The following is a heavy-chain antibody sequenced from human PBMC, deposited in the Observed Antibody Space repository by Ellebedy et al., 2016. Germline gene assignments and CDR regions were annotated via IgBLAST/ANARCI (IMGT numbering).Heavy chain of an antibody. CDR2: LYSGGTI. D-gene: IGHD6-19*01. CDR3: GRGNAVPGPEPLDY. J-gene: IGHJ4*02. V-gene: IGHV3-66*01. Sequence: GESLKISCAVSGFTVSSNYMSWVRQAPGKGLEWVSVLYSGGTIYYADSVKGRFTISRDDFKNTLDLQMNSLRAEDTAIYFCGRGNAVPGPEPLDYWGQGTLVTVSS. CDR1: GFTVSSNY.